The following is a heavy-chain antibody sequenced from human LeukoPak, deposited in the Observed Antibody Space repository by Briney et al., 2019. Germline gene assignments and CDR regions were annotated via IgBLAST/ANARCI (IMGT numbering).Heavy chain of an antibody. CDR1: GGSISSGSYY. CDR2: IYTSGST. D-gene: IGHD3-10*01. CDR3: AREGDYYGSGSYYTPFDY. V-gene: IGHV4-61*02. Sequence: PSQTLSLTCTVSGGSISSGSYYWSWIRQPAGKGLAWIGRIYTSGSTNYNPSLKSRVTISVDTSKNQFSLKLSSVTAADTAVYYCAREGDYYGSGSYYTPFDYWGQGTLVTVSS. J-gene: IGHJ4*02.